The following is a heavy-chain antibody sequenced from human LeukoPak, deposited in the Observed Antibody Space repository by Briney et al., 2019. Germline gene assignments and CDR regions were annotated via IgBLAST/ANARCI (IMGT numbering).Heavy chain of an antibody. CDR3: ARDRDVVVIAPPFDY. Sequence: GGSLRLSCAASGFTFSSYAMHWVRQAPGKGLEWVAVISYDGSNKYYADSVKGRFTISRDNSKNTLYLQMNSLRAEDTAVYYCARDRDVVVIAPPFDYWGQGTLVTVSS. CDR1: GFTFSSYA. J-gene: IGHJ4*02. CDR2: ISYDGSNK. V-gene: IGHV3-30-3*01. D-gene: IGHD2-21*01.